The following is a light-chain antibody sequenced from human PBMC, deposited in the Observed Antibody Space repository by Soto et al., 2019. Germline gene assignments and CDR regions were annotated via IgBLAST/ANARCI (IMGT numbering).Light chain of an antibody. CDR1: QSVSSSY. J-gene: IGKJ4*01. CDR3: QQRSNWPLT. Sequence: EIVLTQSPGTLSLSPGERATLSCRASQSVSSSYLAWYQQKAGQAPRLVIYGASIRATGIPDRFSGSGSGTDFTLTISRLEPEDSAVYYCQQRSNWPLTFGGGTKVEIK. V-gene: IGKV3D-20*02. CDR2: GAS.